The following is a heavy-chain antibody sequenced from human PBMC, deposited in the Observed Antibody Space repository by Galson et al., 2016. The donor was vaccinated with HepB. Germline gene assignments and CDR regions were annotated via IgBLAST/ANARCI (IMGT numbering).Heavy chain of an antibody. CDR1: GSSFSEYY. CDR2: ISSSGSNK. D-gene: IGHD3-16*02. Sequence: SLRLSCAASGSSFSEYYMSWIRQAPGKGLEWVSYISSSGSNKYYGDSVKGRFTISRDNAKKSLYLQMNSLRADDTAVYYCARHFGGFIVDDRWGQGTVVTVSS. J-gene: IGHJ4*02. V-gene: IGHV3-11*01. CDR3: ARHFGGFIVDDR.